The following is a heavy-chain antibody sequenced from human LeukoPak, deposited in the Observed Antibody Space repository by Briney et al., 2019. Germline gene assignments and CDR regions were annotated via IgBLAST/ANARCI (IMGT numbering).Heavy chain of an antibody. D-gene: IGHD4-17*01. J-gene: IGHJ4*02. Sequence: PGGSLRLSCAASGFTFSSYSMNWVRQAPGKGLEWVSSISSSSYIYYADSVKGRFTISRDNAKNSLYLQMDSLRAEDTAVYYCARDGPTVTTKASDYWGQGTLVTVSS. CDR2: ISSSSYI. CDR1: GFTFSSYS. V-gene: IGHV3-21*01. CDR3: ARDGPTVTTKASDY.